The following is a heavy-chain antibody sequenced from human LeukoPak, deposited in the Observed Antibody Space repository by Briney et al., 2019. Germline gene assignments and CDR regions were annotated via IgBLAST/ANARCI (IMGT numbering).Heavy chain of an antibody. Sequence: TSETLSLTCAVYGGSFSGYYWSWIRQPPGKGLEWIGEINHSGSTNYNPSLKSRVTISVDTSKNQFSLKLSSVTAADTAVYYCARHVVGYNPLDYWGQGTLVTVSS. V-gene: IGHV4-34*01. CDR3: ARHVVGYNPLDY. CDR1: GGSFSGYY. D-gene: IGHD5-24*01. CDR2: INHSGST. J-gene: IGHJ4*02.